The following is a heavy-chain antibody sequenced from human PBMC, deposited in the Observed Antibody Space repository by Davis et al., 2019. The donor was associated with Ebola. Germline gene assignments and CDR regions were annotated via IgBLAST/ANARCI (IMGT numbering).Heavy chain of an antibody. V-gene: IGHV4-59*08. Sequence: SETLSLTCTVSGGSISSYYWSWIRQPPGKGLEWIGYIYYSGSTYYNPSLKSRVTISVDTSKNQFSLKLSSVTAADTAVYYCARQGVIYYYYGMDVWGQGTTVTVSS. CDR2: IYYSGST. D-gene: IGHD3-10*01. CDR3: ARQGVIYYYYGMDV. CDR1: GGSISSYY. J-gene: IGHJ6*02.